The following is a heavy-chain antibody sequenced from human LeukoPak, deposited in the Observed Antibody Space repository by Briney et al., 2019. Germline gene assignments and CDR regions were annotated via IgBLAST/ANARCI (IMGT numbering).Heavy chain of an antibody. V-gene: IGHV3-23*01. CDR2: INRSGEK. D-gene: IGHD3-10*01. Sequence: GGSLRLSCAASGFTFSSHAMSWVRQAPGKGLAWVSTINRSGEKHYGDSVQGRFTISRDIPKNTLYLEMNSLRAEDTAVYYCAKDPRRITMVRGVNTVDYWGQGTLVTVS. CDR1: GFTFSSHA. CDR3: AKDPRRITMVRGVNTVDY. J-gene: IGHJ4*02.